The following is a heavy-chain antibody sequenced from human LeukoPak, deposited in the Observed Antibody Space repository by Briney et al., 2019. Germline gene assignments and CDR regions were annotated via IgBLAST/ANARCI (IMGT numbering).Heavy chain of an antibody. V-gene: IGHV1-69*13. D-gene: IGHD5-18*01. CDR1: GGTISSYA. CDR2: IIPIFGTA. Sequence: SLTLSCTASGGTISSYAISWVRQPPGQGLEWMGGIIPIFGTANYAPQFQGRVMITADESTSTAYTELSSLRSEDTAVYYCARDHPYSYGPDYWGQGTLVTVSS. J-gene: IGHJ4*02. CDR3: ARDHPYSYGPDY.